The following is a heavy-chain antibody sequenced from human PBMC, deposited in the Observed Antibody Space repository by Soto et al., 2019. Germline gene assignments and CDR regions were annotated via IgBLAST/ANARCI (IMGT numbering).Heavy chain of an antibody. CDR1: GYSFTSYW. CDR3: ARLGGWSLDYYYGMDV. Sequence: GESLKISCKGSGYSFTSYWIGWVRQMPGKGLEWMGIIYPGDSDTRYSPSFQGQVTISADKSISTAYLQWSSLKASDTAMYYCARLGGWSLDYYYGMDVWSQGTTVTVSS. J-gene: IGHJ6*02. CDR2: IYPGDSDT. V-gene: IGHV5-51*01. D-gene: IGHD1-26*01.